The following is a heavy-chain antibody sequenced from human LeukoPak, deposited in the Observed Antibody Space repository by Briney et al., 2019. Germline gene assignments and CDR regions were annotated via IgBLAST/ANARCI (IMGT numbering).Heavy chain of an antibody. V-gene: IGHV3-21*01. J-gene: IGHJ3*02. CDR3: AREEYYDFWSGRAFDI. CDR1: GFTFSSYS. CDR2: ISSSSSYI. D-gene: IGHD3-3*01. Sequence: GGSLRLSCAASGFTFSSYSMTWVRQAPGKGLEWVSSISSSSSYIYYADSVKGRFTISRDNAKNSLYLQMNSLRAEDTAVYYCAREEYYDFWSGRAFDIWGQGTMVTVSS.